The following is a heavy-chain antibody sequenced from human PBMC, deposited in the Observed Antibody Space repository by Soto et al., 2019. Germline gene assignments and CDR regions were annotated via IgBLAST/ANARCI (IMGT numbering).Heavy chain of an antibody. Sequence: PGGSLRLSCEDSGFTFSSYWMSWVRQAPGEGLEWVANVRQDGSQKYLVDSVKGRFTISRDNAKNSMYLQMNSLRAEDTAVYYCVTHGSIGWHFHSWGQGTLVTVSS. CDR1: GFTFSSYW. J-gene: IGHJ4*02. D-gene: IGHD6-19*01. V-gene: IGHV3-7*01. CDR3: VTHGSIGWHFHS. CDR2: VRQDGSQK.